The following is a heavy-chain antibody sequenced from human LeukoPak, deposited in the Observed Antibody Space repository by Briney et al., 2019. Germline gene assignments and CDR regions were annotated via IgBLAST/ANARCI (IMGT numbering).Heavy chain of an antibody. J-gene: IGHJ3*02. D-gene: IGHD6-13*01. V-gene: IGHV4-34*12. CDR2: IVQSGNT. CDR3: ARFGSSTWYKGAFDI. Sequence: SETLSLTRAVYGGSFSGYYWSWIRQPPGKGREWIGEIVQSGNTKYNPSLKSRVNLSVETSKNQISLNLTSVTAADTAVYYCARFGSSTWYKGAFDIWGQGTMVTVAS. CDR1: GGSFSGYY.